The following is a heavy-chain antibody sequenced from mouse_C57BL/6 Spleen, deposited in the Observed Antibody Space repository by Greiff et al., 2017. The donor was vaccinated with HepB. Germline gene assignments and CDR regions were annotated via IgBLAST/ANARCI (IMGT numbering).Heavy chain of an antibody. CDR1: GYTFTDYE. CDR3: TRSGTTEGGYAMDY. D-gene: IGHD1-1*01. J-gene: IGHJ4*01. CDR2: IDPETGGT. V-gene: IGHV1-15*01. Sequence: QVQLKESGAELVRPGASVTLSCKASGYTFTDYEMHWVKQTPVHGLEWIGAIDPETGGTAYNQKFKGKAILTADKSSSTAYMELRSLTSEDSAVYYCTRSGTTEGGYAMDYWGQGTSVTVSS.